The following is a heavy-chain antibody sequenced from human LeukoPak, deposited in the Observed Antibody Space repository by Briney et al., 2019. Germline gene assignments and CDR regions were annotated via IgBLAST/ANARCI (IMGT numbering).Heavy chain of an antibody. CDR1: GGSFSGYY. CDR2: INHSGSA. D-gene: IGHD4-17*01. Sequence: TSETLSLTCAVSGGSFSGYYWTWIRQPPGKGLEWIGEINHSGSANYSPSLSSRVTISLDMSENQFSLKLTSVTAADTAVYYCARGQGTVTTHWGQGTLVTVSS. CDR3: ARGQGTVTTH. J-gene: IGHJ4*02. V-gene: IGHV4-34*01.